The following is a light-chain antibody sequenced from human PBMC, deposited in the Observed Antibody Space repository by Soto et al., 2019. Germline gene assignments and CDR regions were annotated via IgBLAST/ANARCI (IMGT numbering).Light chain of an antibody. CDR3: QQCYRTPYT. V-gene: IGKV1-39*01. CDR2: AAS. CDR1: QRTSSY. Sequence: DIQMTQSPSSLSASVGDRVTITCRASQRTSSYLNWYQQKPGKVPNDLIYAASSLQSGGPSRVSRGGSGAYFTLTISSLQPEDFATYYCQQCYRTPYTFGQGTKLEIK. J-gene: IGKJ2*01.